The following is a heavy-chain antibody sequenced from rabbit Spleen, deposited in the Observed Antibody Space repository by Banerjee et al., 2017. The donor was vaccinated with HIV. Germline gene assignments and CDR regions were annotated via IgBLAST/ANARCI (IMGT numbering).Heavy chain of an antibody. CDR2: IAGSSSGFT. CDR3: ARDLPGVIGWNFGL. J-gene: IGHJ6*01. D-gene: IGHD1-1*01. CDR1: GISFGISDY. Sequence: QEQLVESGGGLVQPGGSLKLSCKASGISFGISDYMCWVRQAPGKGLEWISCIAGSSSGFTYSATWAKGRFTCSKTSSTTVTLQMTSLTAADTATYFCARDLPGVIGWNFGLWGPGTLVTVS. V-gene: IGHV1S45*01.